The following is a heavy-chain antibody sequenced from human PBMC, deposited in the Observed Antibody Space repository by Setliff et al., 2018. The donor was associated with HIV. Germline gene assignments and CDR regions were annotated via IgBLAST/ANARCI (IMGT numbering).Heavy chain of an antibody. CDR3: AKDGISGGAYPPYYFDY. CDR2: ISGSGDST. V-gene: IGHV3-23*01. Sequence: GGSLRLSCAASGFTFNYHAMTWVRQAPGKGLEWVSGISGSGDSTFYAHSVKGRFTISRDNSRDTLYLQMNRLRVEDTAVYYCAKDGISGGAYPPYYFDYWGQGTLVTVSS. D-gene: IGHD2-15*01. J-gene: IGHJ4*02. CDR1: GFTFNYHA.